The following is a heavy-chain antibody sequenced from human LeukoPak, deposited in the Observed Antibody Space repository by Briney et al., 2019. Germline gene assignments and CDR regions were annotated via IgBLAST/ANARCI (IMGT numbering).Heavy chain of an antibody. Sequence: SETLSHTCTVSGGPITSHFWSWIRQPPEEGLEWNGNFYHAGNSNLNPSLKSRVTMSIDTSKNQFSLKLRSMTAADTAVYYCARDGPTSTAPFDYWGQGTLVTVSS. CDR3: ARDGPTSTAPFDY. J-gene: IGHJ4*02. CDR1: GGPITSHF. V-gene: IGHV4-59*11. D-gene: IGHD1-26*01. CDR2: FYHAGNS.